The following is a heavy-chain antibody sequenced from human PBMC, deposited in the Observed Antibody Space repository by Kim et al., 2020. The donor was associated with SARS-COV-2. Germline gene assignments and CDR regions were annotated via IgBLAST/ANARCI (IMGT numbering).Heavy chain of an antibody. CDR2: INTNTGNP. Sequence: ASVKVSCKASGYTFTSYAMNWVRQAPGQGLEWMGWINTNTGNPTYAQGFTGRFVFSLDTSVSTAYLQISSLKAEDTAVYYCARDRHWNDPYYYGMDVWGQGTTVTVSS. J-gene: IGHJ6*02. D-gene: IGHD1-1*01. V-gene: IGHV7-4-1*02. CDR1: GYTFTSYA. CDR3: ARDRHWNDPYYYGMDV.